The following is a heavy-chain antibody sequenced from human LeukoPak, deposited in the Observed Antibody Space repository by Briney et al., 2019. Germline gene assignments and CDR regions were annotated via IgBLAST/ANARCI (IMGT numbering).Heavy chain of an antibody. V-gene: IGHV3-66*01. D-gene: IGHD3-22*01. CDR1: GFTFSDYY. CDR3: ARKTDSGGQGDY. CDR2: IYSGGNT. J-gene: IGHJ4*02. Sequence: GGSLRLSCAASGFTFSDYYMSWVRQAPGKGLECVSVIYSGGNTYYADSVKGRFTISRDNSKNTLYLQMNSLRAEDTAVYYCARKTDSGGQGDYWGPGTLVTVSS.